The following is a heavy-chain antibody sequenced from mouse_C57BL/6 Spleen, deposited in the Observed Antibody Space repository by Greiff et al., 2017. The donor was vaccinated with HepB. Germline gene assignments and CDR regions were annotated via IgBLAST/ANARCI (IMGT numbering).Heavy chain of an antibody. Sequence: EVKLVESGGGLVKPGGSLKLSCAASGFTFSSYAMSWVRQTPEKRLEWVATISDGGSYTYYPDNVKGRFTISRDNAKNNLYLQMSHLKSEDTAMYYCASRGVVANYAMDYWGQGTSVTVSS. V-gene: IGHV5-4*03. CDR2: ISDGGSYT. D-gene: IGHD1-1*01. CDR3: ASRGVVANYAMDY. J-gene: IGHJ4*01. CDR1: GFTFSSYA.